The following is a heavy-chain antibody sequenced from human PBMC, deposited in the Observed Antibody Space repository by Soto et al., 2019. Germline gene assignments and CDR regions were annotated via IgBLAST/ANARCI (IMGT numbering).Heavy chain of an antibody. J-gene: IGHJ6*02. CDR3: ARLGSSGYYPAAEYYYYYGMDV. CDR2: ISSSSSYI. V-gene: IGHV3-21*01. D-gene: IGHD3-22*01. CDR1: GFSFSSYS. Sequence: KSGGSLRLSCAASGFSFSSYSLNWVRQAPGKGLEWVSFISSSSSYIYYADSVKGRFTISRDNAKNSLYLQMNSLRAEDTAVYYCARLGSSGYYPAAEYYYYYGMDVWGQGTTVTVSS.